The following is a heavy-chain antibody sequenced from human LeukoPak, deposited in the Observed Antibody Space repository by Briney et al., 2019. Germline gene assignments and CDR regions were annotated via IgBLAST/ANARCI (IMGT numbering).Heavy chain of an antibody. D-gene: IGHD2-2*01. CDR1: GFTFGDYA. CDR2: IRSKAYGGTT. CDR3: TRVPRNIVVVPAAITSQYYYYYMDV. Sequence: PGRSLRLSCTASGFTFGDYAMSWVRQAPGKGLEWVGFIRSKAYGGTTEYAASVKGRFTISRDDSKSIAYLQMNSLKTEDTAVYYCTRVPRNIVVVPAAITSQYYYYYMDVWGKGTTVTVSS. V-gene: IGHV3-49*04. J-gene: IGHJ6*03.